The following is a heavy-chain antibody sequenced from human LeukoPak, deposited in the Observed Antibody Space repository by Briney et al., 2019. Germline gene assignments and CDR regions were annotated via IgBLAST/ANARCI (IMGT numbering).Heavy chain of an antibody. Sequence: ASAKVSCKASGYTFTSYAMNWVRQAPGQGLEWMGWINTNTGNPTYAQGFTGRFVFSLDTSVSTAYLQISSLKAEDTAVYYCARGGGVRGVTYYYYGMDVWGQGTTVTVSS. CDR1: GYTFTSYA. J-gene: IGHJ6*02. V-gene: IGHV7-4-1*02. CDR2: INTNTGNP. D-gene: IGHD3-10*01. CDR3: ARGGGVRGVTYYYYGMDV.